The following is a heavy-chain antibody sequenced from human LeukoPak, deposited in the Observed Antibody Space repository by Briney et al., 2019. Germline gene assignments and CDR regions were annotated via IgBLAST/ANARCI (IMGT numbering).Heavy chain of an antibody. J-gene: IGHJ4*02. CDR1: GFTFSSYA. CDR2: ISGSGGST. D-gene: IGHD3-3*01. V-gene: IGHV3-23*01. CDR3: AKAPHFLITIFGVVISYADY. Sequence: PGGSLRLSCAASGFTFSSYAMSWVRQAPGKGLEWVSAISGSGGSTYYADSVKGRFTISRDNSKNTLYLQMNSLRAEDTAVYYCAKAPHFLITIFGVVISYADYWGQGTLVTVSS.